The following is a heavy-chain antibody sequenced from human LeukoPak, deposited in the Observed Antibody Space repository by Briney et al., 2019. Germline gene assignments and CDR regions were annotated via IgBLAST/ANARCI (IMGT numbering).Heavy chain of an antibody. CDR1: GFAFSSYE. J-gene: IGHJ4*02. D-gene: IGHD2-2*01. Sequence: PGGSLRLSCAASGFAFSSYEMNWVRQAPGKGLEWVSYISSSGSTIYYADSVKGRFIISRDNAKNSLYLQMNSLRAEDTAVYYCVRDGDIVVVPTALDYWGRGALVAVSS. V-gene: IGHV3-48*03. CDR2: ISSSGSTI. CDR3: VRDGDIVVVPTALDY.